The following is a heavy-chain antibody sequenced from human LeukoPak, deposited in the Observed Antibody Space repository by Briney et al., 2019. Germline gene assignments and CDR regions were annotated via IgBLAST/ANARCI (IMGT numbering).Heavy chain of an antibody. CDR3: ARARYSSSSLIDY. CDR1: GASITSAGYY. D-gene: IGHD6-6*01. Sequence: PSQTLSLTCTVSGASITSAGYYWSWIRQPPGRGLEWIGYIYHSGTTYYIPSLESRVTISADWSKYQFSLKLNSVTAADTAIYYCARARYSSSSLIDYWGQGILVTVSS. CDR2: IYHSGTT. V-gene: IGHV4-30-2*01. J-gene: IGHJ4*02.